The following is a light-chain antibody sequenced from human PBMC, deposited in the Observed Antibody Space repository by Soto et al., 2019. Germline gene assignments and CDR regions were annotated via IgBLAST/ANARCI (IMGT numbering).Light chain of an antibody. V-gene: IGLV1-40*01. CDR1: SSNIGAGYD. CDR2: VNI. J-gene: IGLJ1*01. Sequence: QSVLTQPPSVSGAPGQRVTISCTGSSSNIGAGYDVHWYQQLPGTAPKLLIYVNINRPSGVPDRFSGSKSGTSASLAITGLQAEDEADYYCQSYGSSLSGSGVFGTGTKLTVL. CDR3: QSYGSSLSGSGV.